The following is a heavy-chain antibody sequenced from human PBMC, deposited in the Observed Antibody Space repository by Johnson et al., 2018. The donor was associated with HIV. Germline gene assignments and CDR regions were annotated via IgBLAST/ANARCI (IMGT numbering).Heavy chain of an antibody. V-gene: IGHV3-11*04. CDR2: ISSSGSTI. Sequence: QVLLVESGGGLVKPGGSLRLSCAASGFTFSDYYMSWIRQAPGKGLEWVSYISSSGSTIYYADSVKGRFTISRDNSKNTLYLQMGSLRAEDMAVYYCAKLVGDYVSNAFDIWGQGTMVTVSS. J-gene: IGHJ3*02. CDR1: GFTFSDYY. D-gene: IGHD4-17*01. CDR3: AKLVGDYVSNAFDI.